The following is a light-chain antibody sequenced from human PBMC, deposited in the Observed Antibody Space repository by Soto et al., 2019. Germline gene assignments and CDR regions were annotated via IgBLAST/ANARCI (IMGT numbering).Light chain of an antibody. V-gene: IGLV3-1*01. CDR3: QAWDSSTFYV. CDR1: KLGDKY. J-gene: IGLJ1*01. CDR2: QDS. Sequence: SYELTQPPSVSVSPGQTASITCSGDKLGDKYACWYQQKPGQSPVLVIYQDSKRPSGIPERFSGSNSGNTATLTISGTQAMDEADYYCQAWDSSTFYVFGTETKLTVL.